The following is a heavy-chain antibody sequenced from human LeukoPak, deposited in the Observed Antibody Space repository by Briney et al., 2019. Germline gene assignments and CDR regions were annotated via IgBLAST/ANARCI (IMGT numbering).Heavy chain of an antibody. CDR2: ISYDGSNK. CDR1: GFTFSSYG. Sequence: QPGGSLRLSCAASGFTFSSYGMHWVRQAPGKGLEWVAVISYDGSNKYYADSVKGRFTISRDNAENSLYLQMNSLRAEDTAVYYCARDERDSYGYLYRGQGTLVTVSS. V-gene: IGHV3-30*03. D-gene: IGHD5-18*01. CDR3: ARDERDSYGYLY. J-gene: IGHJ4*02.